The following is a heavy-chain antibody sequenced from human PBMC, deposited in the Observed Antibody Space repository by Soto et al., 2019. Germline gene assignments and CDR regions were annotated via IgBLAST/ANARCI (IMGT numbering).Heavy chain of an antibody. Sequence: ASVKVSCKASGYTFTGYYMHWVRQAPGQGLEWMGWINPNSGGTNYAQKFQGRVTMTRDTSISTAYMELSRLRSDDTAVYYCARSSYFDWLFFDYWGQGTLVTVSS. J-gene: IGHJ4*02. D-gene: IGHD3-9*01. V-gene: IGHV1-2*02. CDR3: ARSSYFDWLFFDY. CDR1: GYTFTGYY. CDR2: INPNSGGT.